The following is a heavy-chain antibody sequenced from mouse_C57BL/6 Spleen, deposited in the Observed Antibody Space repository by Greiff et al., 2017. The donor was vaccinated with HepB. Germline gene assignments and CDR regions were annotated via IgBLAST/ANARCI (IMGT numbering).Heavy chain of an antibody. D-gene: IGHD1-1*01. Sequence: EVHLVESGGGLVKPGGSLKLSCAASGFTFSSYTMSWVRQTPEKRLEWVATISGGGGNTYYPDSVKGRFTISKDNAKNTLYLQMSSLRSEDTALYYCARHYYGSRERYYYAMDYWGQGTSVTVSS. CDR2: ISGGGGNT. CDR3: ARHYYGSRERYYYAMDY. J-gene: IGHJ4*01. V-gene: IGHV5-9*01. CDR1: GFTFSSYT.